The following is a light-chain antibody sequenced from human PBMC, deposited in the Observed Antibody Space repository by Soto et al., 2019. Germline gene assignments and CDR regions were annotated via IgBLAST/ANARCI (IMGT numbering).Light chain of an antibody. Sequence: EIVLTQSPATLSVSPGERVTLSCRASQSVDINLAWYQQKPGQAPGLLIYGASTRATDMPGRFSGRGSGTEFTLAIKSLQSEEFAVYYCKQYRNWPRTVGQGPQVDIK. CDR3: KQYRNWPRT. CDR1: QSVDIN. J-gene: IGKJ1*01. V-gene: IGKV3-15*01. CDR2: GAS.